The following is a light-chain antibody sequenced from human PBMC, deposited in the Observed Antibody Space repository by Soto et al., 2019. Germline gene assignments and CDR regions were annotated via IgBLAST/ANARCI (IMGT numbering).Light chain of an antibody. CDR2: DIN. CDR3: GTWDTSLSAVL. CDR1: SSNIGNNY. V-gene: IGLV1-51*01. J-gene: IGLJ2*01. Sequence: QSVLTQPPSVSAAPGQKVTISCSGSSSNIGNNYVSWYQQLPGTAPKLLIYDINKRPSGIPDRFSGSKSGTSATLGITGLQTGDEADYYCGTWDTSLSAVLFGGGTQLTVL.